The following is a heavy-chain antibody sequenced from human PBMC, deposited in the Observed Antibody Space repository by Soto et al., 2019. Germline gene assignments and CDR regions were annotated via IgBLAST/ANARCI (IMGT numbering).Heavy chain of an antibody. Sequence: SETLSLTCAVYGGSFSGYYWSWIRQPPGKGLEWIGEINHSGSTNYNPSLKSRVTISVDTSKNQFSLKLSSVTAADTAVSYCARCARYSSSWIGNWFDPWGQGTLVTVSS. CDR1: GGSFSGYY. D-gene: IGHD6-13*01. V-gene: IGHV4-34*01. J-gene: IGHJ5*02. CDR2: INHSGST. CDR3: ARCARYSSSWIGNWFDP.